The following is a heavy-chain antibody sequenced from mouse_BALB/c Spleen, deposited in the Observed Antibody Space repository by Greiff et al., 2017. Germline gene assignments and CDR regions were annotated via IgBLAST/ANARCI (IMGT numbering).Heavy chain of an antibody. V-gene: IGHV1-31*01. CDR2: INPYNGAT. CDR1: GYSFTGYY. CDR3: ATPTMITTTGFAY. J-gene: IGHJ3*01. D-gene: IGHD2-4*01. Sequence: VQLKESGPELVKPGASVKISCKASGYSFTGYYMHWVKQSHVKSLEWIGRINPYNGATSYNQNFKDKASLTVDKSSSTAYMELHSLTSEDSAVYYCATPTMITTTGFAYWGQGTLVTVSA.